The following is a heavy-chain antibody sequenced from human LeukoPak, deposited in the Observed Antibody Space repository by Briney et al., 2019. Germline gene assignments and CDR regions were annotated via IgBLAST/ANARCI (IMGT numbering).Heavy chain of an antibody. CDR1: GYTFTSYY. V-gene: IGHV1-46*01. D-gene: IGHD3-22*01. J-gene: IGHJ4*02. Sequence: GASVNVSCTASGYTFTSYYMHWVRQPPGQGLEWMGIINPSGSSTSYEQKFQGRVTMTRATSTSTVYMELSSLRSEDTAVYYCARVYYHDHSGYYFPPDYWGQGSLVTVSS. CDR2: INPSGSST. CDR3: ARVYYHDHSGYYFPPDY.